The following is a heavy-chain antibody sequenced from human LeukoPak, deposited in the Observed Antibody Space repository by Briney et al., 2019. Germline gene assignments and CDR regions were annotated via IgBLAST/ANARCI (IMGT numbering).Heavy chain of an antibody. D-gene: IGHD1-26*01. CDR2: IIPIFGTA. CDR1: GGTFSSYA. Sequence: ASVKVSCKASGGTFSSYAISWVRQAPGQGLEWMGGIIPIFGTANYAQKFQGRVTMTEDTSTDTAYMELSSLRSEDTAVYYCATVYSGSYYVDYWGQGTLVTVSS. J-gene: IGHJ4*02. V-gene: IGHV1-69*06. CDR3: ATVYSGSYYVDY.